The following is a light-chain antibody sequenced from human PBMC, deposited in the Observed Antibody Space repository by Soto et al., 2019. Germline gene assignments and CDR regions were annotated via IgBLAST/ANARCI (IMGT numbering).Light chain of an antibody. V-gene: IGLV2-14*01. Sequence: QSVLTQPASVSGSPGQSITISCTGTSSDVGGYNYVSWYQQHPGKAPKLMIYDVSNRPSGVSKRFSGSKSGNTASLTISGLQAEDEADYYCSSYTSSSTLGVFGTGTKVTVL. CDR3: SSYTSSSTLGV. CDR1: SSDVGGYNY. CDR2: DVS. J-gene: IGLJ1*01.